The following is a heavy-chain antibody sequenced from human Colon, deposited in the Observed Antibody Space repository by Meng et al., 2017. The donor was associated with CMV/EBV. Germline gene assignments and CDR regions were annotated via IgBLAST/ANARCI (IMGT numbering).Heavy chain of an antibody. CDR1: GGSISSYY. Sequence: SETLSLTCTVSGGSISSYYWSWIRQPPGKGLEWIGFIYYSGSTNYNPALKSRVTISVDTSKDQFSLKLSSVPAADTAVYYCARARGGAAHFDLWGRGTLVTVSS. CDR3: ARARGGAAHFDL. D-gene: IGHD3-16*01. CDR2: IYYSGST. V-gene: IGHV4-59*01. J-gene: IGHJ2*01.